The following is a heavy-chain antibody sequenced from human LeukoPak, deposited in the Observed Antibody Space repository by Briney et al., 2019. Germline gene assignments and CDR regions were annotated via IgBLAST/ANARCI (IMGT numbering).Heavy chain of an antibody. CDR1: GGSFSGYY. V-gene: IGHV4-34*01. CDR3: ARMIHPRYYGMDV. D-gene: IGHD3-22*01. Sequence: SETLSLTCAVYGGSFSGYYWSWIRQPPGKGLEWIGEINHSGSTNYNPSLKSRVTISVDTSKNQFSLKLSSVTAADTAVYYCARMIHPRYYGMDVWGQGTTVTVSS. CDR2: INHSGST. J-gene: IGHJ6*02.